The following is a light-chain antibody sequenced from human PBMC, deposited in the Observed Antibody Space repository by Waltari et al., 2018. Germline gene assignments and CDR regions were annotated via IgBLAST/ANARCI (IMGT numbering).Light chain of an antibody. CDR1: SNDVGVYNS. CDR3: SSQSSNDVVL. V-gene: IGLV2-14*01. Sequence: QSALTQPAPVSGSPGQSVTIFCAGTSNDVGVYNSVSWYQEHPGQAPRVIIYDVSDRPSGVSDRFSGSKSGNTASLTISGLQAEDETDYYCSSQSSNDVVLFGGGTKLTVL. J-gene: IGLJ2*01. CDR2: DVS.